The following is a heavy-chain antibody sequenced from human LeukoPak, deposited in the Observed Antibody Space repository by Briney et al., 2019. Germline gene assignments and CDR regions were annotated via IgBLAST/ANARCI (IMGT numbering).Heavy chain of an antibody. V-gene: IGHV1-69*01. J-gene: IGHJ3*02. CDR1: GGTFSSYA. Sequence: SVNVSCKASGGTFSSYAFSWVRQAPGQGLEWMGRIIPIFGTGNYAQKFQGRVTLTADDSTSTVYMELSSLRSEDTAVYYCARFPPVWSGYPRADDAFDIWGQGTMVTVSS. D-gene: IGHD3-3*01. CDR3: ARFPPVWSGYPRADDAFDI. CDR2: IIPIFGTG.